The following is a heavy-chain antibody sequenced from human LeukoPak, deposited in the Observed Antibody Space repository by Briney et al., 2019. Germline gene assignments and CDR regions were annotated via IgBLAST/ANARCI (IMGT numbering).Heavy chain of an antibody. CDR1: GYTFTSYG. D-gene: IGHD6-13*01. CDR2: ISAYNGNT. V-gene: IGHV1-18*01. J-gene: IGHJ5*02. Sequence: GASVKVSCKASGYTFTSYGISWVRQAPGQGLEWMGWISAYNGNTNYAQRLQGRVTMTTDTSTSTAYMELRSLRSDDTAVYYCARSHSSSSGAWFDPWGQGTLVTVSS. CDR3: ARSHSSSSGAWFDP.